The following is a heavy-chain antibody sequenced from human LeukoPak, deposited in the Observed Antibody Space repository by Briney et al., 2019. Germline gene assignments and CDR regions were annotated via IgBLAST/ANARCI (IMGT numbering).Heavy chain of an antibody. V-gene: IGHV3-21*01. J-gene: IGHJ3*02. CDR1: GFTFSSYS. CDR2: ISSSSSYI. Sequence: GGSLRLSCAASGFTFSSYSINLVRQAPVKWLASGSSISSSSSYIYYADSVKGRFTISRDNAKNSLYLQMNSLRAEDTAVYYCARASGYTSGWYDDAFDIWGQGTMVTVSS. D-gene: IGHD6-19*01. CDR3: ARASGYTSGWYDDAFDI.